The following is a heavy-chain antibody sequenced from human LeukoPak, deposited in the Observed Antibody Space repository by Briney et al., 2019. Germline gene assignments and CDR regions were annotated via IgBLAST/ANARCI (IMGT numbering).Heavy chain of an antibody. J-gene: IGHJ4*02. CDR3: ARHYGDCDISRTLFDY. Sequence: SVKVSCKASGGTFSSYAISWVRQAPGQGLEWMGGIIPIFGTANYAQKFQGRVTITADESTSTAYMELSSLRSEDTAVCYCARHYGDCDISRTLFDYWGQGTLVTVSS. CDR1: GGTFSSYA. D-gene: IGHD4-17*01. V-gene: IGHV1-69*13. CDR2: IIPIFGTA.